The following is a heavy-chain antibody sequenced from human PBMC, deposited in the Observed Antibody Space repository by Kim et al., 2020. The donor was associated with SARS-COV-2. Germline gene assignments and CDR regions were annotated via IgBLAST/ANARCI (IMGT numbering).Heavy chain of an antibody. CDR2: ISGSGGST. V-gene: IGHV3-43*01. Sequence: GGSLRLSCAASGFTFDNYTMHWVRQAPGKGLEWVSVISGSGGSTYYADSVKGRFTISRDNSKNSLYLQMNSLRTEDTALYYCAKESRYYGSGSPDYWGQGTLVTVSS. CDR3: AKESRYYGSGSPDY. J-gene: IGHJ4*02. D-gene: IGHD3-10*01. CDR1: GFTFDNYT.